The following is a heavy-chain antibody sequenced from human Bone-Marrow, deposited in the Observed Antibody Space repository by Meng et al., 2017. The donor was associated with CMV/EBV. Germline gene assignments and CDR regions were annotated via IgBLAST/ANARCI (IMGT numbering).Heavy chain of an antibody. CDR3: ARVAGAIFGVVR. D-gene: IGHD3-3*01. CDR2: IYYSGST. J-gene: IGHJ4*02. Sequence: GSLRLSCAASGFTFSSYSMNWVRQAPGKGLEWIGSIYYSGSTYYNPSLKSRVTISVDTSKNQFSLKLSSVTAADTAVYYCARVAGAIFGVVRWGQGPLVTVSS. V-gene: IGHV4-39*07. CDR1: GFTFSSYS.